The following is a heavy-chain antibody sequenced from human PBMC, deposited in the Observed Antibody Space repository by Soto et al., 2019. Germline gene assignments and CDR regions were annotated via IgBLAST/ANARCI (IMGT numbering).Heavy chain of an antibody. Sequence: GSLRLSCAASGFTFSSYAMSWVRQAPGKGLEWVSAISGSGGSTYYADSVKGRFTISRDNSKNTLYLQMNSLRAEDTAVYYCAKVLLRYCSGGSCPYGMDVWGQGTTVTVSS. V-gene: IGHV3-23*01. D-gene: IGHD2-15*01. J-gene: IGHJ6*02. CDR3: AKVLLRYCSGGSCPYGMDV. CDR2: ISGSGGST. CDR1: GFTFSSYA.